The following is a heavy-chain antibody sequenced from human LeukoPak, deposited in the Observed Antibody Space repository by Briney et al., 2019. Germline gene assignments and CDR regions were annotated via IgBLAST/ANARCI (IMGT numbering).Heavy chain of an antibody. J-gene: IGHJ6*03. CDR1: GGSISSNNYY. CDR3: ARQNFDFWSARYMGYYYYYMDV. D-gene: IGHD3-3*01. Sequence: SETLSLTCTVSGGSISSNNYYWGWIRQPPGKGLEWIGSIYYSGSSYYNPSLKSRVTISVDTSKNQFSLKLSSVTAADTAVYYCARQNFDFWSARYMGYYYYYMDVWGKGTTVTVSS. V-gene: IGHV4-39*01. CDR2: IYYSGSS.